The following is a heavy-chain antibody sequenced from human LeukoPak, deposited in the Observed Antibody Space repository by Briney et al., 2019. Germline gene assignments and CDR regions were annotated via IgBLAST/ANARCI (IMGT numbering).Heavy chain of an antibody. CDR1: GYTFTSYV. J-gene: IGHJ5*02. V-gene: IGHV1-18*01. CDR2: ISAYNGNT. Sequence: GASVKVSCKASGYTFTSYVVSWVRQAPGQGLEWMGWISAYNGNTNYAQKLQGRVTMTTDTSTTTAYMELRSLRSDDTAVYYCARIAGQQLVNWFDPWGQGTLVTVSS. CDR3: ARIAGQQLVNWFDP. D-gene: IGHD6-13*01.